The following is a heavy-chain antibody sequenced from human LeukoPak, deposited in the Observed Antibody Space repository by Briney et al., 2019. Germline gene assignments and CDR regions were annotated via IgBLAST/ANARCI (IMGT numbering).Heavy chain of an antibody. CDR2: IKQDGSDK. CDR1: GFIISTYW. Sequence: GGSLRLSCAASGFIISTYWMNWGRQAPGKGLEWGANIKQDGSDKYYVESVMGRFTISRDNAKNSLYLQMNSPRVEDTAVYFCAAGHGWLIDHWGQGTRVTVSS. V-gene: IGHV3-7*01. J-gene: IGHJ4*02. D-gene: IGHD3-10*01. CDR3: AAGHGWLIDH.